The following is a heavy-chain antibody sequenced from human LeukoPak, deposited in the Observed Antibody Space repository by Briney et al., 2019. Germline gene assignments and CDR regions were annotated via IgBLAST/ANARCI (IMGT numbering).Heavy chain of an antibody. CDR3: ARVDYGDYRFDY. CDR1: GGSISSGGYY. D-gene: IGHD4-17*01. J-gene: IGHJ4*02. CDR2: IYYSGST. Sequence: SETLSLTCTVSGGSISSGGYYWSWIRQHPGKGLEWIGYIYYSGSTYYNPSLKSRVTISVDTSKNQFSLKLSSVTAADTAVYYCARVDYGDYRFDYWGQGTLVTVSS. V-gene: IGHV4-31*03.